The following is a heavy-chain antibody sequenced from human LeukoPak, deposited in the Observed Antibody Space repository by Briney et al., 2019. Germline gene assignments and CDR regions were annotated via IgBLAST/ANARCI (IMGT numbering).Heavy chain of an antibody. Sequence: SETLSLTCAVSGYSISSSNYWAWIRQPPGKGLEWIGHIYYSGGIYYNPSLKSRVTMSVDTSKNQFSLKLSSVTAVDTAVYYCARKATTGPTKAAFDIWGQGTMVTVSS. V-gene: IGHV4-28*05. CDR1: GYSISSSNY. J-gene: IGHJ3*02. D-gene: IGHD4-17*01. CDR3: ARKATTGPTKAAFDI. CDR2: IYYSGGI.